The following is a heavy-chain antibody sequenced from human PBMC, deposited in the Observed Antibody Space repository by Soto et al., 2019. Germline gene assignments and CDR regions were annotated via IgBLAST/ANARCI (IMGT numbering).Heavy chain of an antibody. J-gene: IGHJ4*02. CDR3: AKGLVDCSGAVCFG. Sequence: EVQLLESGGAWVQPGGSLRLSCAASGFTFSSYVMTWVRQAPGTGLEWVSSISGTVGYTYYADSVSGRFTFSIDNSKNTLYLQMDSLTGEDTAKYYCAKGLVDCSGAVCFGWGQGTLVTVSS. V-gene: IGHV3-23*01. CDR2: ISGTVGYT. D-gene: IGHD2-15*01. CDR1: GFTFSSYV.